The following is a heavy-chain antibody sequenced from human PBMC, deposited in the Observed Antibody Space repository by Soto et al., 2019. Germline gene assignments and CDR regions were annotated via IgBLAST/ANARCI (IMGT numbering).Heavy chain of an antibody. J-gene: IGHJ5*02. CDR3: AWTLAFCGGNCYLPNFDP. D-gene: IGHD2-21*01. V-gene: IGHV1-69*01. CDR2: IIPLFGSP. Sequence: QVQLVQSGTEVQKPGSSVKLSCKTSGGTFTNYDISWVRQAPGQGLEWMGGIIPLFGSPHYSPKFEGRVTITADEVSTTAHLELSSLRVDDPDVYFCAWTLAFCGGNCYLPNFDPWGQGTLVIVSS. CDR1: GGTFTNYD.